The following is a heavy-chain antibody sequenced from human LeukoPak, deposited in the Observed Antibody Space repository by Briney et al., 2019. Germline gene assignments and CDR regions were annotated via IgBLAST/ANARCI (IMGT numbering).Heavy chain of an antibody. CDR3: ARGLSGPYYTAMDPLRYYYYYMDV. CDR2: IYTSGST. D-gene: IGHD5-18*01. V-gene: IGHV4-61*02. J-gene: IGHJ6*03. Sequence: PSETLSLTCTVSGGSISSGSYYWSWIRQPAGKGLEWIGRIYTSGSTNYNPSLKSRVTISVDTSKNQFSLRLSSVTAADTAVYYCARGLSGPYYTAMDPLRYYYYYMDVWGKGTTVTVSS. CDR1: GGSISSGSYY.